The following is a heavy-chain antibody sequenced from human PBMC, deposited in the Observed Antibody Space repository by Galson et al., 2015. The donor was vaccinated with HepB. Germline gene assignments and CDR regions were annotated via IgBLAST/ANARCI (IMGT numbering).Heavy chain of an antibody. V-gene: IGHV3-33*06. CDR1: GFTFSSYA. J-gene: IGHJ4*02. CDR3: AKDDGLGSPTTDY. Sequence: SLRLSCAPSGFTFSSYAMHWVRQAPGKGLEWVAVIWFDGDNKYYADSVKGRFTISRGNSKNTLYLQMDSLRAEDTAVYYCAKDDGLGSPTTDYGGPGSLVSASS. D-gene: IGHD1-14*01. CDR2: IWFDGDNK.